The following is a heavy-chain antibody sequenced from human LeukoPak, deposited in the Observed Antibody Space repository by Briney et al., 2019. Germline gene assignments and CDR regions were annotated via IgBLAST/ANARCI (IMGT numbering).Heavy chain of an antibody. CDR1: GFTFSSYG. CDR3: AKDLHYGDYYLDY. D-gene: IGHD4-17*01. V-gene: IGHV3-30*18. Sequence: GGSLRLSCAASGFTFSSYGMHWVRQAPGKGLGWVAVISYDGSNKYYADSVKGRFTISRDNSKNTLYLQMNSLRAEDTAVYYCAKDLHYGDYYLDYWGQGTLVTVSS. CDR2: ISYDGSNK. J-gene: IGHJ4*02.